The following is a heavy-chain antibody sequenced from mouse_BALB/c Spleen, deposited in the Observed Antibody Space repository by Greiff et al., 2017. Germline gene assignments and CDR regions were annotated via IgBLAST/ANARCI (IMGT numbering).Heavy chain of an antibody. J-gene: IGHJ2*01. CDR2: IYPSDSYT. CDR1: GYTFTSYW. V-gene: IGHV1-69*02. D-gene: IGHD2-4*01. Sequence: QVQLQQSGAELVRPGASVKLSCKASGYTFTSYWINWVKQRPGQGLEWIGNIYPSDSYTNYNQKFKDKATLTVDKSSSTAYMQLSSPTSEDSAVYYCTRDDYFDYWGQGTTLTVSS. CDR3: TRDDYFDY.